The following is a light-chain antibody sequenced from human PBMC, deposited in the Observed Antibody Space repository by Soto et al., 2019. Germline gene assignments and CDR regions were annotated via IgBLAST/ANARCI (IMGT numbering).Light chain of an antibody. CDR3: SLFTVSSTYV. V-gene: IGLV2-14*01. J-gene: IGLJ1*01. CDR1: SSDVGGYNY. Sequence: QSALTQPASVSGSPGQSITISCTGTSSDVGGYNYVSWYRQHPGRAPKLMIYDVSNRPSGVSNRFSGSKSGNTASLTISGLQAEVEADYYCSLFTVSSTYVVRTGTKLNVL. CDR2: DVS.